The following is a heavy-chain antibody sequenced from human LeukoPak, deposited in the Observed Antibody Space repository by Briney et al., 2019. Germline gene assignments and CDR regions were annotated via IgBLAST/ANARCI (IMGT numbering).Heavy chain of an antibody. CDR3: ARTGFGELPFDY. D-gene: IGHD3-10*01. CDR1: GGSIAGYY. V-gene: IGHV4-59*01. Sequence: SETLSLTCTVSGGSIAGYYWSWIRQPPGKGLEWIGYIFYSGNSNYNPSLKSRVTISVDTSKNQLSLNLTSVTAADTAVYFCARTGFGELPFDYWGQGTLVTVSS. CDR2: IFYSGNS. J-gene: IGHJ4*02.